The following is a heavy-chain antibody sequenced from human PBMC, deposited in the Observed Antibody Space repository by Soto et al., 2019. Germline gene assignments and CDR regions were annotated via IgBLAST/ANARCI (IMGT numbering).Heavy chain of an antibody. CDR2: IYHSGNT. V-gene: IGHV4-31*03. J-gene: IGHJ4*02. Sequence: PSETLSRTCTVSGGSITTGGSYWSWIRQHPGKGLEWIGNIYHSGNTYYNPSLKSRLTISVDTSKNHFSLMVDSVTAADTAVYYCARARFQVLYGKPYFDSWGQGTLVTVSS. CDR1: GGSITTGGSY. D-gene: IGHD2-2*02. CDR3: ARARFQVLYGKPYFDS.